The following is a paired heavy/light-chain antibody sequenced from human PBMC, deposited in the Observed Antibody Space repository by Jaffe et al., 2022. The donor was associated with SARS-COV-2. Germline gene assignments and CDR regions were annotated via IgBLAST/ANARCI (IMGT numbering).Heavy chain of an antibody. V-gene: IGHV3-23*01. CDR1: GFTFSSYA. D-gene: IGHD3-22*01. CDR3: AKDGGTYYYDSSGYSDPLCWFDP. CDR2: ISGSGGST. J-gene: IGHJ5*02. Sequence: EVQLLESGGGLVQPGGSLRLSCAASGFTFSSYAMSWVRQAPGKGLEWVSAISGSGGSTYYADSVKGRFTISRDNSKNTLYLQMNSLRAEDTAVYYCAKDGGTYYYDSSGYSDPLCWFDPWGQGTLVTVSS.
Light chain of an antibody. CDR2: DAS. Sequence: EIVLTQSPATLSLSPGERATLSCRASQSVSSYLAWYQQKPGQAPRLLIYDASNRATGIPARFSGSGSGTDFTLTISSLEPEDFAVYYCQQRSNWPLGFGQGTRLEIK. J-gene: IGKJ5*01. V-gene: IGKV3-11*01. CDR1: QSVSSY. CDR3: QQRSNWPLG.